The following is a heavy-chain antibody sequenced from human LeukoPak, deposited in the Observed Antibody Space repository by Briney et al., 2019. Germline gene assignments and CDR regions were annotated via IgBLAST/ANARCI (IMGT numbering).Heavy chain of an antibody. CDR2: IYYSGST. J-gene: IGHJ5*02. D-gene: IGHD1-26*01. Sequence: SETLSLTCTVSGGSISSGDYYWSWIRQPPGKGLEWIGYIYYSGSTYYNPSLKSRVTISVDTSENQFSLKLSSVTAADTAVYYCARGSVGATRYNWFDPWGQGTLVTVSS. CDR1: GGSISSGDYY. CDR3: ARGSVGATRYNWFDP. V-gene: IGHV4-30-4*01.